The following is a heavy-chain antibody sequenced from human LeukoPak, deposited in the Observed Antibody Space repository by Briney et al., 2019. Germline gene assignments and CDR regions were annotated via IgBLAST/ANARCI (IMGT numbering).Heavy chain of an antibody. V-gene: IGHV3-66*01. J-gene: IGHJ3*02. Sequence: GGSLRLSCAASGFTVSSNYMSWVRQAPGKGLEWVSVIYSGGSTYYADSVKGRSTISRDNSKNTLYLQMNSLRAEDTAVYYCARAPGYYYDSSGYRNAFDIWGQGTMVTVSS. D-gene: IGHD3-22*01. CDR1: GFTVSSNY. CDR2: IYSGGST. CDR3: ARAPGYYYDSSGYRNAFDI.